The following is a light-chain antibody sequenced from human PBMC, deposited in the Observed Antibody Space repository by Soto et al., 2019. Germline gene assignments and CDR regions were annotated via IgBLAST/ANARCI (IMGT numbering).Light chain of an antibody. Sequence: EIVLTQSPGTLSLSPGERATLSCRASQSVSSSYLAWYQQKTGQAPRLLIYGASSRATGIPDRFSGSGSGTDFTLTISRLEPEDFAVYYCQHYGDSPITFGQGTRLEIK. CDR3: QHYGDSPIT. V-gene: IGKV3-20*01. CDR1: QSVSSSY. J-gene: IGKJ5*01. CDR2: GAS.